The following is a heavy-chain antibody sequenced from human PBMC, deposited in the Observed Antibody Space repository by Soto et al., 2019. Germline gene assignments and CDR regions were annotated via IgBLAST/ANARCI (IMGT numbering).Heavy chain of an antibody. CDR1: GFTFSSYW. Sequence: HPGGSLRLSCAASGFTFSSYWMSWVRQAPGKGLEWVANIKQDGSEKYYVDSVKGRFTISRDNAKNSLYLQMNSLRAEDTAVYYCARDHDFWSGPSFDYWCQGTLVTVSS. CDR3: ARDHDFWSGPSFDY. D-gene: IGHD3-3*01. V-gene: IGHV3-7*03. CDR2: IKQDGSEK. J-gene: IGHJ4*02.